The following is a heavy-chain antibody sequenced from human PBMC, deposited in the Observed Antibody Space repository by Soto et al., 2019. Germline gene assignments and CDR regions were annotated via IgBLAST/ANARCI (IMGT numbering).Heavy chain of an antibody. V-gene: IGHV5-51*01. CDR2: VYPDDSDI. D-gene: IGHD1-26*01. J-gene: IGHJ3*02. Sequence: GAEVKKPGESLKISCKGSGYSFGNFWIAWVRQMPGKGLEWMGIVYPDDSDIRYSPSFQGQVTISADKSVSTAYLHLSTLRASAPAIYYCAKTLVGGGALDIWGQGTVVTVSS. CDR3: AKTLVGGGALDI. CDR1: GYSFGNFW.